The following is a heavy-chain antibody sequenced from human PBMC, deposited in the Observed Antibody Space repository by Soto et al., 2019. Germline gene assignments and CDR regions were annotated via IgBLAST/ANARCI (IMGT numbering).Heavy chain of an antibody. J-gene: IGHJ6*02. D-gene: IGHD2-15*01. CDR1: GFTFSSYS. CDR3: AKEWSSGMDV. V-gene: IGHV3-23*01. CDR2: ISGSAGTT. Sequence: GSLRLSCSGSGFTFSSYSMSWVRQAPGKGLEWVSSISGSAGTTYYADSVKGHFTISRDNSKSTLYLQMNSLRAEDTAVYYCAKEWSSGMDVWGQGTTVTVSS.